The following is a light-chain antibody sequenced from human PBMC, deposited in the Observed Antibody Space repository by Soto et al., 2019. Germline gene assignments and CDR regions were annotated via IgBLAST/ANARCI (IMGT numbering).Light chain of an antibody. CDR2: EAS. V-gene: IGKV1-6*01. J-gene: IGKJ1*01. Sequence: AIQMTQSPSSLSASVGDTVTFTCRASQDIGKDLGWYQQKPGEAPVLLIYEASTAQSGVPSRFTGSGFGTEFTLNISSLQPEDFATYSCLQDYNYPRTFGLGTRVEIK. CDR1: QDIGKD. CDR3: LQDYNYPRT.